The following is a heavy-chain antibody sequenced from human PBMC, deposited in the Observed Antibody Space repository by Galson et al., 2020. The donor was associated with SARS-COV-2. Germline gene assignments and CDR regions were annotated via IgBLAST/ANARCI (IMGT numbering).Heavy chain of an antibody. CDR1: GFTFSDYW. CDR2: ITSDGSMT. CDR3: ARAAEWNSGNSGWFDP. J-gene: IGHJ5*02. Sequence: ALHGESLKISCAASGFTFSDYWMYWVRQAPGKGLVWVSHITSDGSMTSYADSVKGRFTISRDNAKNTLFLQMNSLRAEDTAVYYCARAAEWNSGNSGWFDPWGQGTLVTVSS. D-gene: IGHD1-26*01. V-gene: IGHV3-74*01.